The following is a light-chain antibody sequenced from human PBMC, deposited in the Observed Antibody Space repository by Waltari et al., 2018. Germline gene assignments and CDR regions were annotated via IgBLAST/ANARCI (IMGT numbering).Light chain of an antibody. CDR2: GAS. V-gene: IGKV1-33*01. CDR1: QDISKH. Sequence: DIQMTQSPSSLFASVGDRITITCQASQDISKHLHWVQQKPGKAPNLLIYGASSLHTGVLSRFSGSTSETHFTFTISSLQPDDIATYYCLQYHTFPITSGGGTKVAI. CDR3: LQYHTFPIT. J-gene: IGKJ4*01.